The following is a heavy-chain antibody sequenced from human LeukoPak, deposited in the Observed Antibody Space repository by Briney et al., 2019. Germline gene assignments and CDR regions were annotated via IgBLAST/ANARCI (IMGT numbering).Heavy chain of an antibody. CDR2: ISWNSNGI. Sequence: PGGSLRLSCVASGFTFISYAMNWVRQAPGKGLEWVSGISWNSNGIGYADSVKGRFTISRDNAKNSLYLQMNSLRAEDTALYYCAKDRGHSGNYLILDYWGQGTLATVSS. D-gene: IGHD1-26*01. J-gene: IGHJ4*02. V-gene: IGHV3-9*01. CDR1: GFTFISYA. CDR3: AKDRGHSGNYLILDY.